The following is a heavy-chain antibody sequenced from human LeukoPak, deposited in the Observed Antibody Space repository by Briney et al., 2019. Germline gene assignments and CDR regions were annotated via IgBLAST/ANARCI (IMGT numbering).Heavy chain of an antibody. V-gene: IGHV4-59*08. CDR3: VRHSRVVAFDY. J-gene: IGHJ4*02. D-gene: IGHD2-15*01. Sequence: SETLSLTCTVSGVSISNHYSSWIRQPPGKGLEWIGYIYYTGNTNYNPSLKSRVTISEDISKNQVSPRLSSVTAADTAVYYCVRHSRVVAFDYWGQGNLVTVSS. CDR1: GVSISNHY. CDR2: IYYTGNT.